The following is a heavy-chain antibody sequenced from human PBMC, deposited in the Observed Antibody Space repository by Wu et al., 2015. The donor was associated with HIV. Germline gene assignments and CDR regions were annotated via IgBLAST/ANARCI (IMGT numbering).Heavy chain of an antibody. J-gene: IGHJ4*02. CDR1: GYGFTSYY. CDR2: INPNSGGT. Sequence: QVQLVQSGAEMKKPGASVNISCKASGYGFTSYYIHWVRQAPGQGLEWMGWINPNSGGTNYAQKFQGRVTMTRDTSISTAYMELRSLRSDDTAVYYCARDRGSGWFIYWGQGTLVTVSS. CDR3: ARDRGSGWFIY. V-gene: IGHV1-2*02. D-gene: IGHD6-19*01.